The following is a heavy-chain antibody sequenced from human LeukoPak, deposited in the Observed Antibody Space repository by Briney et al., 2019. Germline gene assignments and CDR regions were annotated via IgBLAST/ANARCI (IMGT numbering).Heavy chain of an antibody. CDR2: IQNSGNT. D-gene: IGHD3-22*01. J-gene: IGHJ3*01. CDR1: GASISTYY. Sequence: PSETLSLTCTVSGASISTYYWTWIRQSPGKGLEWIGYIQNSGNTNYNPSVKSRVTISVDTSRIQFSLKLSSVTAADMAVYFCAREYYDRSGYQQGAYDVWGQGAMVIVSS. V-gene: IGHV4-59*01. CDR3: AREYYDRSGYQQGAYDV.